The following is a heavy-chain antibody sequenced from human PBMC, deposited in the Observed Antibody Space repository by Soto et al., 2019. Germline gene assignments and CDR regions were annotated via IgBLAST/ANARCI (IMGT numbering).Heavy chain of an antibody. Sequence: PSETLSLTCTVSGDSIGSSVHYRGWIRQAPGKGLEWIGSIYYSGSTYYNPSRTSRVTMSVDTSRNQLSLKLTSVTAADTAVYYCARHAPPGVAAPFHYWGQGTLVTLSS. CDR1: GDSIGSSVHY. CDR3: ARHAPPGVAAPFHY. J-gene: IGHJ4*02. V-gene: IGHV4-39*01. D-gene: IGHD2-8*01. CDR2: IYYSGST.